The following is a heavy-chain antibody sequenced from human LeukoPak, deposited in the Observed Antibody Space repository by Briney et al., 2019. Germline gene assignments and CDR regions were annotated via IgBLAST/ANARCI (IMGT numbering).Heavy chain of an antibody. V-gene: IGHV4-34*01. CDR1: GASFTEYY. Sequence: SETLSLTCAVYGASFTEYYWSWIRQPPGKGLEWIGEIDHTGSTNYNPSLKSRVTISVDTSKNQFSLRLSSVTAADTAVYYCARVTGYVMEDYFDYWGQGTLVTVSS. CDR2: IDHTGST. D-gene: IGHD6-13*01. CDR3: ARVTGYVMEDYFDY. J-gene: IGHJ4*02.